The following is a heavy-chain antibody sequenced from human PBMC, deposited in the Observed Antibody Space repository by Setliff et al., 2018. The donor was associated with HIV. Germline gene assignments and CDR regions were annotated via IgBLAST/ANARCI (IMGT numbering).Heavy chain of an antibody. V-gene: IGHV3-23*01. Sequence: PGGSLRLSCAASGFTFSSYGMHWVRQAPGKGLAWVSAISGNAVNTYHADSVKGRFTVSRDNSKYTLYLQMNSLRVEDTAVYYCAKDKGSSGWSAWGQGTLVTVSS. CDR3: AKDKGSSGWSA. D-gene: IGHD6-19*01. J-gene: IGHJ5*02. CDR2: ISGNAVNT. CDR1: GFTFSSYG.